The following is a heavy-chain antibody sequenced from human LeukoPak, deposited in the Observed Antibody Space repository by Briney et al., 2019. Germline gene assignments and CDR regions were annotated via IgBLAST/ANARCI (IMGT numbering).Heavy chain of an antibody. J-gene: IGHJ4*02. CDR1: GFAFSNYW. CDR3: ARRGRYHDY. Sequence: GGSLRLSCAASGFAFSNYWMSWVRQAPGKRLEWVANIKEDGSEKYYVDSVKGRFTISRDNAKNSLYLQMNSLRAEDTAVYYCARRGRYHDYWGQGTLVTVSS. CDR2: IKEDGSEK. D-gene: IGHD3-16*02. V-gene: IGHV3-7*01.